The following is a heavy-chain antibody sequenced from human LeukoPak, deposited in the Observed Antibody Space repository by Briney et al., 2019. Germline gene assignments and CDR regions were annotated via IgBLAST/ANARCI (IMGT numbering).Heavy chain of an antibody. CDR2: TRNKANSYTT. CDR1: GFTFSDHY. D-gene: IGHD1-26*01. CDR3: ARDLGGSYYGGYYFDY. Sequence: GGSLRLSCAASGFTFSDHYMDWVRLAPGKGLEWVGRTRNKANSYTTEYAASVKGRFTISRDDSKNSLYLQMNSLKTEDTAVYYCARDLGGSYYGGYYFDYWGQGTLVTVSS. V-gene: IGHV3-72*01. J-gene: IGHJ4*02.